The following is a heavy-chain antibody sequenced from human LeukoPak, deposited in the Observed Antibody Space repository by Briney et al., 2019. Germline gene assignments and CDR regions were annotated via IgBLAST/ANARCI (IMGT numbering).Heavy chain of an antibody. CDR3: ARDLGNKGLCGGDCSHLDY. CDR2: ISAYNGNT. V-gene: IGHV1-18*01. D-gene: IGHD2-21*02. CDR1: GYTFTSYG. J-gene: IGHJ4*02. Sequence: GAPVKVSCKASGYTFTSYGISWVRQAPGQGLEWMGWISAYNGNTNYAQKLQGRVTMTTDTSTSTAYMELRSLRSDDTAVYYCARDLGNKGLCGGDCSHLDYWGQGTLVTVSS.